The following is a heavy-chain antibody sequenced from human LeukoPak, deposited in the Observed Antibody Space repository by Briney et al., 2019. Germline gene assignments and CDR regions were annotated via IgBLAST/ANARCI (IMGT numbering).Heavy chain of an antibody. V-gene: IGHV4-4*02. CDR1: GGSINTNNW. J-gene: IGHJ4*02. CDR3: ARARNEILAGYYSFDY. D-gene: IGHD3-9*01. Sequence: SGTLSLTCAVSGGSINTNNWWSWVRRPLGKGLEWIGEIYHSGNTNYNPSLKSRVTISGDKSKNQFSLKLSSVTAADTAIYYCARARNEILAGYYSFDYWGQGILVTVSS. CDR2: IYHSGNT.